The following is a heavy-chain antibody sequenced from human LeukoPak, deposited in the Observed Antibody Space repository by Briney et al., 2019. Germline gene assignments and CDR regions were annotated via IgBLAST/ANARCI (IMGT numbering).Heavy chain of an antibody. CDR1: GYSLSRGYY. D-gene: IGHD4-11*01. CDR3: ARDIYSNYELSYYEC. J-gene: IGHJ4*02. V-gene: IGHV4-38-2*02. CDR2: IYHSGST. Sequence: PSETLSLTCTFSGYSLSRGYYWGWIRQPPGKGLEWIGRIYHSGSTYYNPSLKRRVTISVGTSKNHFSLKLSSVTAADTAVYYCARDIYSNYELSYYECWGQGTLVTVSS.